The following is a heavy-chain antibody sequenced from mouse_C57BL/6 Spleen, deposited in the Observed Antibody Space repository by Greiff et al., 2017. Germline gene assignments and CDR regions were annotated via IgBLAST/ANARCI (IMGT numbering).Heavy chain of an antibody. CDR3: AGGAYYFDY. CDR2: IFRGSGST. Sequence: QVQLQQSGAELMKPGASVKLSCNASGFTFTGYWIEWVQQTPGHGLEWVAEIFRGSGSTYYTDKFKGQDTFTADTSSNTPYMQLSSLTTEDSAIYYCAGGAYYFDYWGQGTTLTVSS. CDR1: GFTFTGYW. J-gene: IGHJ2*01. V-gene: IGHV1-9*01.